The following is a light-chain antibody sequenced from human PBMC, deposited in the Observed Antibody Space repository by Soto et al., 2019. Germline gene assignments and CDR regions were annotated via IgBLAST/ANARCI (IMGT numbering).Light chain of an antibody. Sequence: EIQITQSPSSLSASVRDRVTINCRASQSISSYLNWYQQKXGKAPKXXIYAASSLQSGVPSRFSGSGSGTDFTLTISSLKPEDFETYYCQQSYSTPLTFGGGTNVDIK. CDR3: QQSYSTPLT. CDR2: AAS. J-gene: IGKJ4*01. V-gene: IGKV1-39*01. CDR1: QSISSY.